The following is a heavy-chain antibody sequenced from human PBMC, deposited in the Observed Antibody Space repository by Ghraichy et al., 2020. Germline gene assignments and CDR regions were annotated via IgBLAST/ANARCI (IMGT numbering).Heavy chain of an antibody. V-gene: IGHV3-53*01. Sequence: GGSLRLSCAASGFTVSSNYMSWVRQAPGKGLEWVSVIYSGGSTYYADSVKGRFTISRDNSKNTLYLQMNSLRAEDTAVYYCARVLLDIVVVPAAMGPYYYYYYMDVWGKGTTVTVSS. D-gene: IGHD2-2*03. CDR1: GFTVSSNY. J-gene: IGHJ6*03. CDR3: ARVLLDIVVVPAAMGPYYYYYYMDV. CDR2: IYSGGST.